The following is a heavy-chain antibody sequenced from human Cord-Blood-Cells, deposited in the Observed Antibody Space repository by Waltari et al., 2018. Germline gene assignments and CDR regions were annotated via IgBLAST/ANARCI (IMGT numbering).Heavy chain of an antibody. D-gene: IGHD2-15*01. J-gene: IGHJ4*02. Sequence: EVQLVESGGGLVKPGGSLRLSCAASGFTFSSYSMNWVRQAPGKGLEWVSSIGRSSSYIYYAESVKGRFPISRDNAKNSRYLQMNSLRAEDTAVYYCARGGGSGGSCYTDYWGQGTLVTVSS. CDR2: IGRSSSYI. V-gene: IGHV3-21*01. CDR3: ARGGGSGGSCYTDY. CDR1: GFTFSSYS.